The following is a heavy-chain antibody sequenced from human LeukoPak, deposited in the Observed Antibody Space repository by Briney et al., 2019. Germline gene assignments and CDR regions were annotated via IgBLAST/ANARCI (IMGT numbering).Heavy chain of an antibody. CDR2: INHSGST. V-gene: IGHV4-39*07. CDR3: ARGKRGYSSSWYDY. J-gene: IGHJ4*02. CDR1: GGSISSSSYY. D-gene: IGHD6-13*01. Sequence: PSETLSPTCTVSGGSISSSSYYWSWIRQPPGKGLEWIGEINHSGSTNYNPSLKSRVTISVDTSKNQFSLKLSSVTAADTAVYYCARGKRGYSSSWYDYWGQGTLVTVSS.